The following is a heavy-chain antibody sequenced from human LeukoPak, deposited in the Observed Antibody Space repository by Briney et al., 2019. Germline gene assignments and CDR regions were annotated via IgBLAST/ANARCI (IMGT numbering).Heavy chain of an antibody. CDR2: ISGSGGST. D-gene: IGHD3-10*01. CDR1: GFTFSSYA. V-gene: IGHV3-23*01. J-gene: IGHJ4*02. CDR3: AIYGSGNYGMAHFDY. Sequence: GGSLRLSCAASGFTFSSYAMGWVRQAPGKGLEWVSAISGSGGSTYYADSVKGRFTISRDNSKNTLYLQMNSLRAEDTAVYYCAIYGSGNYGMAHFDYWGQGTLVTVSS.